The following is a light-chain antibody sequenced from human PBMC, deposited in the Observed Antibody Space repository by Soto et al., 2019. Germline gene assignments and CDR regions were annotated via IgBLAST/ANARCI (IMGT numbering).Light chain of an antibody. V-gene: IGKV1-9*01. CDR2: GGY. Sequence: DIHVSQSPAILSASVGDRVTLTCRASQDVSDFLAWYQHAPGKAPNLLIYGGYTLQSGVPSRFSGSGSGTEFSLTITGLQPEDFATYYCQYLNGVPTIPFGQGTRLAIK. CDR1: QDVSDF. J-gene: IGKJ5*01. CDR3: QYLNGVPTIP.